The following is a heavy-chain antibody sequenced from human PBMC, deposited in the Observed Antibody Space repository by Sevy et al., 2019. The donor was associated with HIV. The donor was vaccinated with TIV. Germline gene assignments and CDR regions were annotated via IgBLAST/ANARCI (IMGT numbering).Heavy chain of an antibody. V-gene: IGHV3-30*02. D-gene: IGHD6-25*01. CDR2: IRHDGINK. J-gene: IGHJ6*02. Sequence: GGSLRLSCAASGFRFNNFGMYWVRQAPGKGLEGVAFIRHDGINKYYVDSVKGRSTISRDNSKDTLYLEMKSLRLEDTAIYYCAKGGSGGIDHYGMDVWGQGTTVTVSS. CDR3: AKGGSGGIDHYGMDV. CDR1: GFRFNNFG.